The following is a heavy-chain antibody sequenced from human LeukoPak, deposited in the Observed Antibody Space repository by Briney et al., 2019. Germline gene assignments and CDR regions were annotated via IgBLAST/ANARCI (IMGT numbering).Heavy chain of an antibody. V-gene: IGHV1-69*02. CDR1: GGTFSSYT. J-gene: IGHJ4*02. Sequence: SVKVPCKASGGTFSSYTISWVRQAPGQGLEWMGRIIPILGIANYAQKFQGRVTITADKSTGTAYMELSSLRSEDTAVYYCASISGSYSVGYFDYWGQGTLVTVSS. CDR2: IIPILGIA. CDR3: ASISGSYSVGYFDY. D-gene: IGHD1-26*01.